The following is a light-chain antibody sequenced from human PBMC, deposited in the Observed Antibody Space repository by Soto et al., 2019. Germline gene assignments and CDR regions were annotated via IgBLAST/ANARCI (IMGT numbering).Light chain of an antibody. V-gene: IGKV1-5*01. CDR2: DVS. CDR1: QSIGDW. CDR3: QQHNNSPWT. J-gene: IGKJ1*01. Sequence: DIQTTQSPSTLSASVGDRVIITCRASQSIGDWLAWYQQKPGKAPKVLIYDVSRLESGVPSRFSGSGSGTKFTLTISSLQPDDFATYYCQQHNNSPWTFGQGTKVDI.